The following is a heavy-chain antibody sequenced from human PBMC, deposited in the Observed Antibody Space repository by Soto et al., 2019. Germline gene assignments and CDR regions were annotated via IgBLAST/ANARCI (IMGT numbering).Heavy chain of an antibody. CDR1: GFTFGSYA. CDR3: ARGGCYGDYDHWYFDL. J-gene: IGHJ2*01. V-gene: IGHV3-30-3*01. D-gene: IGHD4-17*01. CDR2: ISYDGSNK. Sequence: QVQLVESGGGVVQPGRSLRLSCAASGFTFGSYAMHWVRQAPGKGLEWVAVISYDGSNKYYADSVKGRFTISRDNSKNTLYLQMNSLRAEDTAVYYCARGGCYGDYDHWYFDLWGRGTLVTVSS.